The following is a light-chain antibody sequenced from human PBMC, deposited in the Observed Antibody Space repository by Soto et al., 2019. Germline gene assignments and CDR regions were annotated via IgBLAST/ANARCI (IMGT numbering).Light chain of an antibody. J-gene: IGLJ1*01. CDR3: TSYAGGNNV. V-gene: IGLV2-8*01. CDR2: EVN. Sequence: QSVLTQPPSASGSPGQSVTISCPGTSSDVGGYNYVSWYQQHPGKVPKLMVYEVNKRPSGVPDRFSGSKSGNTASLTVSGLQAEDEADYYCTSYAGGNNVFGTGTKLTVL. CDR1: SSDVGGYNY.